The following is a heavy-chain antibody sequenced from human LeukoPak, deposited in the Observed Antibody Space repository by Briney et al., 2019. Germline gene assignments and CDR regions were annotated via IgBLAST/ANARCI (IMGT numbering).Heavy chain of an antibody. J-gene: IGHJ4*02. CDR2: INPNSGGT. V-gene: IGHV1-2*02. D-gene: IGHD6-19*01. Sequence: VASVKVSCKASGYTFTGFYMHWVRQAPGQGLEWMGWINPNSGGTNYAQKFQGRVTMTRETSISTVYMELSRLTSDDTAIYYCANTYSSGWAIDYGGQGTLVTVSS. CDR1: GYTFTGFY. CDR3: ANTYSSGWAIDY.